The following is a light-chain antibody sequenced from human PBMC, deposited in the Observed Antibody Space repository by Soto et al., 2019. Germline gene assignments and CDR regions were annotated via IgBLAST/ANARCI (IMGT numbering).Light chain of an antibody. CDR1: QSVSTTY. CDR2: ATS. J-gene: IGKJ2*03. Sequence: VLTQSPGSLSLSPGEGATLSCRASQSVSTTYLAWYQLKPGQAPRLVIYATSSLAAGIPDRFRGSGSGTEFTLTISSLEPEDVGVYFCQQYGNSPPYSFGQGTKLDIK. CDR3: QQYGNSPPYS. V-gene: IGKV3-20*01.